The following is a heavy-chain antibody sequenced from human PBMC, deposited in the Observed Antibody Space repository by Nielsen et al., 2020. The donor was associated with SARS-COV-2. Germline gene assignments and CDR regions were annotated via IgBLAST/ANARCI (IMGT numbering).Heavy chain of an antibody. Sequence: GESLKISCTASGFTFGDYAMSWFRQAPGKGLEWVGFIRSKAYGGTTEYAASVKGRFTISRDDSKSITYLQMNSLKTEDTAVYYCTRDVLLWFGERDYWGQGALATFSS. V-gene: IGHV3-49*03. D-gene: IGHD3-10*01. CDR1: GFTFGDYA. J-gene: IGHJ4*02. CDR3: TRDVLLWFGERDY. CDR2: IRSKAYGGTT.